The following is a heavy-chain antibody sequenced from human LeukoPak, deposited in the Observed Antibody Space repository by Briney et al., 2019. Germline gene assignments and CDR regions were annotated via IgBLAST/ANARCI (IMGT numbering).Heavy chain of an antibody. J-gene: IGHJ4*02. CDR2: INPSGGST. V-gene: IGHV1-46*01. Sequence: ASVKVSCKASGYTFTSYYMHWVRQAPGHGLEWMGIINPSGGSTSYAQKFQGRVTMTRDMSTSTVYMELSSLRSEDTAVYYCARDFQALFGASPYFDYWGQGTLVTVSS. CDR3: ARDFQALFGASPYFDY. CDR1: GYTFTSYY. D-gene: IGHD3-10*01.